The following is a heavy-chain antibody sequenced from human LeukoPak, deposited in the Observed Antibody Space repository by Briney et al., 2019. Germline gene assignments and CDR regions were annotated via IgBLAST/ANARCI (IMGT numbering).Heavy chain of an antibody. J-gene: IGHJ4*02. D-gene: IGHD3-22*01. Sequence: PGGSLRLSCAASGFAITDHHMDWVRQAPGKGLEWVGRTRDKANSYTTEYAASVRGRFTISRDDSKNSLYLQMNSLKTEDTAVYYCARVTRGSGSYFDCWGQGTLVTVSS. V-gene: IGHV3-72*01. CDR3: ARVTRGSGSYFDC. CDR1: GFAITDHH. CDR2: TRDKANSYTT.